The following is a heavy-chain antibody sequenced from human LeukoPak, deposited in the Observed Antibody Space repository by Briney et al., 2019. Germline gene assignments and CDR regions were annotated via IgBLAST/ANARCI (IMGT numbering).Heavy chain of an antibody. CDR2: IIPIFGTA. J-gene: IGHJ3*02. Sequence: SVKVSCKASGGTFSSYAISWVRQAPGQGLEWMGGIIPIFGTANYAQKFQGRVTITTDESTSTAYMELSRLRSEDTAVYYCARGPIDSSGYYGVFDAFDIWGQGTMVTVSS. D-gene: IGHD3-22*01. V-gene: IGHV1-69*05. CDR3: ARGPIDSSGYYGVFDAFDI. CDR1: GGTFSSYA.